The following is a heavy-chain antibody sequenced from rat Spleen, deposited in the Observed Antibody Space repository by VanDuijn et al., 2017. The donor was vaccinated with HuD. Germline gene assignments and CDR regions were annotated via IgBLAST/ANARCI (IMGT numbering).Heavy chain of an antibody. CDR3: ATDEWSLMDA. CDR1: GFTFNNYW. CDR2: ISPSGGST. Sequence: EVQLVESGGGLVQPGGSLKLSCVASGFTFNNYWMTWIRQAPGKGLEWVASISPSGGSTYYRDSVKGRFTISRDNAKSTLYLQMDSLRSEDTATYYCATDEWSLMDAWGQGASVTVSS. V-gene: IGHV5-31*01. D-gene: IGHD1-1*01. J-gene: IGHJ4*01.